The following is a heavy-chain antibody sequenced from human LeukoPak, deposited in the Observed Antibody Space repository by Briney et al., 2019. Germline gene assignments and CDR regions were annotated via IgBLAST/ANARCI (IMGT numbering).Heavy chain of an antibody. V-gene: IGHV4-59*01. CDR1: GGSISSYY. CDR2: FYYSGST. Sequence: SETLSLTCTVSGGSISSYYWSWIRQPPGKGLEYIGYFYYSGSTNYNPSLKSRVTISVDTSKNQFTLKLSSVTAADTALYYCARSSSYFDYWGQGTLVTVSS. J-gene: IGHJ4*02. CDR3: ARSSSYFDY. D-gene: IGHD6-13*01.